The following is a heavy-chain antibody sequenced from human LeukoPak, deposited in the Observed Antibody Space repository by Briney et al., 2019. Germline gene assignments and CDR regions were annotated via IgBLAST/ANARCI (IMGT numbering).Heavy chain of an antibody. Sequence: PSETLSLTCTVSGGSFSSTSYYWGWIRQPPGKGLEWIANIYHTGSTYYNPSLKSRVTISVDTSANQFSLKLNSVTAADTAVYYCARVPSIIVGAYYFDYWGQGTLVTVSS. CDR2: IYHTGST. V-gene: IGHV4-39*01. CDR3: ARVPSIIVGAYYFDY. CDR1: GGSFSSTSYY. J-gene: IGHJ4*02. D-gene: IGHD1-26*01.